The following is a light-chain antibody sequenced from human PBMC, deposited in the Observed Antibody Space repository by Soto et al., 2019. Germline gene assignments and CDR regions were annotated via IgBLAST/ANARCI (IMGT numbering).Light chain of an antibody. CDR1: QGVSNT. V-gene: IGKV3-15*01. CDR3: QQYYSTPWT. J-gene: IGKJ1*01. Sequence: EIVMTQSPATLSVSPGGRATLSCRASQGVSNTLAWYQQKPGQAPRLLIYRASIRATAIPARFSGGGSGTEFTLTISSLQSEDFAVYYCQQYYSTPWTFGQGTKVEIK. CDR2: RAS.